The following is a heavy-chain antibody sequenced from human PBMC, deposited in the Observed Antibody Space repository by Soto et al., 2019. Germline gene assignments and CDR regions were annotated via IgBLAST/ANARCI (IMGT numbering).Heavy chain of an antibody. CDR1: SDPTSTHN. CDR3: ATDVSGTLTA. Sequence: SETLSLTCTVSSDPTSTHNWGWIRQTPGKGLEWIGYVYETGSTSYNPSLNSRVTISVDTSTNQFSLRLTSVTAADTAVYYCATDVSGTLTAWGQGTLVTVSS. D-gene: IGHD3-10*01. J-gene: IGHJ5*02. V-gene: IGHV4-59*11. CDR2: VYETGST.